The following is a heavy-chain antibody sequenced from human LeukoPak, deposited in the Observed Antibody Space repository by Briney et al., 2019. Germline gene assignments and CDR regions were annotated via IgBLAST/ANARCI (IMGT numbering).Heavy chain of an antibody. Sequence: GGSLRLSCAASGFTFSDYYMTWVRQAPGKGLEWVSFISGDGRRTFYPDSVKGRFTISMDNTKNSLYLQVNSLRAEDTAMYYCATLHFYAMGVWGLGTTVTVSS. CDR2: ISGDGRRT. J-gene: IGHJ6*02. V-gene: IGHV3-11*01. CDR1: GFTFSDYY. CDR3: ATLHFYAMGV.